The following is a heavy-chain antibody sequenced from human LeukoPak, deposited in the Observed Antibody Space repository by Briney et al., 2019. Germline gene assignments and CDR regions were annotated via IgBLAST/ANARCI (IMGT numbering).Heavy chain of an antibody. CDR1: GGSIGSYY. V-gene: IGHV4-59*01. Sequence: PSQTLSLACPVSGGSIGSYYWSCIRQPPRKLMEWIGYIYYSGSTNYNPSLKSRVTISVDTSKNQFSLKLSSVTAADTAVYYCARGSWSYYYMDVWGKGTTVTISS. D-gene: IGHD6-13*01. CDR2: IYYSGST. CDR3: ARGSWSYYYMDV. J-gene: IGHJ6*03.